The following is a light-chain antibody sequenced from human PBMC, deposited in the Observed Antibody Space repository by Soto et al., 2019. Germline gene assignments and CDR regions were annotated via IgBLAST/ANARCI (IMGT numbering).Light chain of an antibody. CDR2: DDS. CDR3: QVWDSSSDHYV. CDR1: NIGSKS. J-gene: IGLJ1*01. Sequence: SYELTQPPSVSVAPGQTARITCGGNNIGSKSVHWYQQKPGQALVLVVYDDSDRPSGLPERFSGSKSGNTATLTISRVEAGDEADYYCQVWDSSSDHYVFGTGTKLTVL. V-gene: IGLV3-21*02.